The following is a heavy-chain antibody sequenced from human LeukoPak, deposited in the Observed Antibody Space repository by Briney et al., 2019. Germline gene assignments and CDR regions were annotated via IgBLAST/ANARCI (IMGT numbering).Heavy chain of an antibody. CDR3: AAVAGTGPEPFDY. J-gene: IGHJ4*02. V-gene: IGHV1-18*04. D-gene: IGHD6-19*01. Sequence: ASVKISCKASGYTFTGYYMHWVRQAPGQGLEWMGWISAYNGNTNYAQKLQGRVTMTTDTSTSTAYMELRSLRSDDTAVYYCAAVAGTGPEPFDYWGQGTLVTVSS. CDR2: ISAYNGNT. CDR1: GYTFTGYY.